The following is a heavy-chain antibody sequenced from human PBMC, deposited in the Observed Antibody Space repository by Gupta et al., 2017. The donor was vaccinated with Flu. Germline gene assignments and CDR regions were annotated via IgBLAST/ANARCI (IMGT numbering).Heavy chain of an antibody. J-gene: IGHJ4*02. CDR2: ISLSGTHI. Sequence: MNWVRQAPGQGLEWVSGISLSGTHIQYADSVPGRFTISRDNTKSSMDLQMNSLRVEDTAVYFCARDRYSGFDGPGGGLDHWGQGILASVPS. CDR3: ARDRYSGFDGPGGGLDH. V-gene: IGHV3-21*01. D-gene: IGHD5-12*01.